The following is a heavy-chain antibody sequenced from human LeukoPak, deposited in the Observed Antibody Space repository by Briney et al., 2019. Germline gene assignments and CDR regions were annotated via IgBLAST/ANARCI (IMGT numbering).Heavy chain of an antibody. CDR3: ARDLYDILTGYCPDYDYYYCMDV. CDR2: ISSNGGST. V-gene: IGHV3-64*01. Sequence: PGGSLRLSCAASGFTFSSYAMHWVRQAPGKGLEYVSAISSNGGSTYYANSVKGRFTISRDNSKNTLYLLMGSLRAEDMAVYYCARDLYDILTGYCPDYDYYYCMDVWGQGTTVTVSS. CDR1: GFTFSSYA. J-gene: IGHJ6*02. D-gene: IGHD3-9*01.